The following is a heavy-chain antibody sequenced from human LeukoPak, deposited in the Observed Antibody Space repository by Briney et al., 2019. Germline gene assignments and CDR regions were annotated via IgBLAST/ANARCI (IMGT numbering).Heavy chain of an antibody. J-gene: IGHJ4*02. Sequence: GGSLRLSCAASGFTFSSYSMNWVRQAPGKGLEGVSSITSSSSYIYYADSVKGRFTISRDNATNSLYLQMNSLRAEDTAVYYCAAAADILTGYFPFDYWGQGTLVTVSS. CDR1: GFTFSSYS. D-gene: IGHD3-9*01. V-gene: IGHV3-21*01. CDR2: ITSSSSYI. CDR3: AAAADILTGYFPFDY.